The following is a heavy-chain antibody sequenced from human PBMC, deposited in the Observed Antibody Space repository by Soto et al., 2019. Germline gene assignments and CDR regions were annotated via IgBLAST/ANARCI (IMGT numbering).Heavy chain of an antibody. CDR3: AQCLLGVNYYYGMDV. CDR1: GGTFSSYA. V-gene: IGHV1-69*12. Sequence: QVQLVQSGAEVKKPGSSVKVSCKASGGTFSSYAINWVRQAPGQGLEWMGGIIPIFATADYAQKFQGRVTITADESTSTAYMELCSLRSEDTAVYYCAQCLLGVNYYYGMDVWGQGTTVTVPS. CDR2: IIPIFATA. D-gene: IGHD3-16*01. J-gene: IGHJ6*02.